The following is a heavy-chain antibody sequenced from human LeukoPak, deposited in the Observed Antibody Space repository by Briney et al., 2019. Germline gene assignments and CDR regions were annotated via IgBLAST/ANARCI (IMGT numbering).Heavy chain of an antibody. D-gene: IGHD6-19*01. CDR1: GFTFDDYA. CDR2: ISWNSGSI. J-gene: IGHJ3*02. V-gene: IGHV3-9*01. Sequence: GGSLRLSCAASGFTFDDYAMHWVRQAPGKGLEWVSGISWNSGSIGYADSVKGRFTISRDNAKNSLYLQMNSLRAEDTAVYYCAKDRQWLGSGDDAFDIWGQGTMVTVSS. CDR3: AKDRQWLGSGDDAFDI.